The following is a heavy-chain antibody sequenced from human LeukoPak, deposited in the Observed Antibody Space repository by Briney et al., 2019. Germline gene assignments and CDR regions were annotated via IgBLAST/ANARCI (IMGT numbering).Heavy chain of an antibody. CDR3: ARLFGGVTTFDY. CDR1: GFPFSTYW. Sequence: EGSLRLSCAASGFPFSTYWMSWVRRGPGKGLEWVASIQPDGGVRHYVDSVKGRFTISRDNAKNSLFLQMNSLRVEDTAVYYCARLFGGVTTFDYWGQGTLVTVSS. V-gene: IGHV3-7*01. D-gene: IGHD4-17*01. CDR2: IQPDGGVR. J-gene: IGHJ4*02.